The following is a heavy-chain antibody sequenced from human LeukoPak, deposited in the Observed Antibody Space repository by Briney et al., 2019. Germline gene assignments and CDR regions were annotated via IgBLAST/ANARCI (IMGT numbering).Heavy chain of an antibody. Sequence: GGSLRLSCAASGFTFSNYPMHWVRQAPGKGLEWVSIISYDGSIKYYADSVKGRFAVSRDNSKNTLYLQMNSLRTEDTAVYYCARDQVSYYFDYWGQGTLVTVSS. CDR2: ISYDGSIK. V-gene: IGHV3-30*09. J-gene: IGHJ4*02. CDR1: GFTFSNYP. CDR3: ARDQVSYYFDY.